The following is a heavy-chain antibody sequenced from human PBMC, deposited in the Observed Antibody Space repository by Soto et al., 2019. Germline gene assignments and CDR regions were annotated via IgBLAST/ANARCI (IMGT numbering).Heavy chain of an antibody. CDR2: IYYSGST. V-gene: IGHV4-59*01. CDR3: ARGGWKLFDY. D-gene: IGHD6-19*01. J-gene: IGHJ4*02. CDR1: GGSISSYY. Sequence: SETLSLTCTVSGGSISSYYWSWIRQPPGKGLEWIGYIYYSGSTNYNASLKSRVTISVDTSKNQFSLKLSSVTAADTAVYYCARGGWKLFDYWGQGTLVTVSS.